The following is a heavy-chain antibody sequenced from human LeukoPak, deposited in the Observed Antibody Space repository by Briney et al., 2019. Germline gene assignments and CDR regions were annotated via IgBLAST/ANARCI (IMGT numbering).Heavy chain of an antibody. CDR2: ISSSGSTI. Sequence: PGGSLRLSCAASGFTFSSYEMNWVRQAPGKGLEWVSYISSSGSTIYYADSVKGRFTISRDNAKNSLYLQMNSLRAEDTAVYYCARENKTVNYYYYMDVWGKGTTVTISS. CDR1: GFTFSSYE. D-gene: IGHD4-17*01. J-gene: IGHJ6*03. V-gene: IGHV3-48*03. CDR3: ARENKTVNYYYYMDV.